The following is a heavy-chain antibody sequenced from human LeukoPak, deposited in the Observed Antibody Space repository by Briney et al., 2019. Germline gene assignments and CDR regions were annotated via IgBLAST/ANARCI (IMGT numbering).Heavy chain of an antibody. CDR1: GFTVCSNY. Sequence: GGSLRLSCAASGFTVCSNYMSWVRQAPGKGLEWVSVIYSGGSTYYADSVKGRFTISRHNSKNTLYLQMNSLRAEDTAVYYCARESQQLNDAFDIWGQGTMVTVSS. D-gene: IGHD6-13*01. J-gene: IGHJ3*02. CDR2: IYSGGST. V-gene: IGHV3-53*04. CDR3: ARESQQLNDAFDI.